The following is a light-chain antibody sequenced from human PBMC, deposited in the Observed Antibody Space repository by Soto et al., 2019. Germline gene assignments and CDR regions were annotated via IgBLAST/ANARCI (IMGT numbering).Light chain of an antibody. V-gene: IGLV2-23*02. CDR2: EVF. CDR3: CSYTDSNTRV. CDR1: NSDVGNYNF. J-gene: IGLJ3*02. Sequence: QSALTQPASVSGSPGQSITISCTGTNSDVGNYNFVSWYQQHPGKAPKLVIFEVFKRPSGVSNRFSGSKSGNTASLTISGLQAEDEADYYCCSYTDSNTRVFGGGTQLTVL.